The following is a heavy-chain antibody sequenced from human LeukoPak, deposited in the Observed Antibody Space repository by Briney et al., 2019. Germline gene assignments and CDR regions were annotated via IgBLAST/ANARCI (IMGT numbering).Heavy chain of an antibody. CDR2: IWYDGSNK. CDR3: ARDQVGATSFDY. Sequence: GGSLRLSCAASGFTFSSYGMHWVRQAPGKGLEWVAVIWYDGSNKYYADSVKGRFTISRDNSKNTLYLQMNSLRAEDTAVYYCARDQVGATSFDYWGQGTLVTVSS. J-gene: IGHJ4*02. CDR1: GFTFSSYG. D-gene: IGHD1-26*01. V-gene: IGHV3-33*01.